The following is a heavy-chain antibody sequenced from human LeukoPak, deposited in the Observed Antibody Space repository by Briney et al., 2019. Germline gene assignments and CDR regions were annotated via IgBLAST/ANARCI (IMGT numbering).Heavy chain of an antibody. V-gene: IGHV3-23*01. CDR2: ISGSGGST. J-gene: IGHJ6*03. CDR3: AKDGGVQVGYYYMDV. D-gene: IGHD3-10*01. CDR1: GFTFSSYA. Sequence: GGSLRLSCAASGFTFSSYAMSWVRQAPGKGLEWVSAISGSGGSTYYPYSVKRRFTISRDNSKNTLYLQMSSLRAEDTAVYYSAKDGGVQVGYYYMDVWGKGTTVTVSS.